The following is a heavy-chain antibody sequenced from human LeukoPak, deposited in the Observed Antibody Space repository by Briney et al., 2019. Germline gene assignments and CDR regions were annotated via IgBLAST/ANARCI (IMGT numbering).Heavy chain of an antibody. Sequence: SETLSLTCSVSGASMSGPFWVWIRQSPEKLLELIGSAHYSRPPIYKPYLKSRVTMSMDMSTNQVSLALTSVTAADTGIYYCARGETWSWHLTLWGRGTLVTVSS. CDR3: ARGETWSWHLTL. CDR1: GASMSGPF. V-gene: IGHV4-59*11. CDR2: AHYSRPP. D-gene: IGHD2-8*02. J-gene: IGHJ2*01.